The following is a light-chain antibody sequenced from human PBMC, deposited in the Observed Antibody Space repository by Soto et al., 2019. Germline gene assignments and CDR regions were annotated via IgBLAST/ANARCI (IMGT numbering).Light chain of an antibody. V-gene: IGKV1-12*01. Sequence: DIQMTQSPSSVSASVVDRVTITCRASRAISTNLAWYQQKPGKAPKLLIYAASSLQSGVPPRFSGSGSGTDFTLTISSLQPEDFAIYYCLQANRVPLSFGQGTRLEI. CDR3: LQANRVPLS. CDR2: AAS. J-gene: IGKJ5*01. CDR1: RAISTN.